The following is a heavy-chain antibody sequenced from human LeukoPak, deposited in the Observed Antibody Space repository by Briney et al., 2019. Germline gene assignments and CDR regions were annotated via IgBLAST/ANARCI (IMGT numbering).Heavy chain of an antibody. J-gene: IGHJ4*02. CDR1: GFTFSSYS. Sequence: PGGSLRLSCAASGFTFSSYSMNWVRQAPGKGLEWVSYISSSSSTIYYADSVKGRFTIPRDNAKNSLYLQMNSLRAEDTAVYYCARGSCSGGSCYLDYWGQGTLVTVSS. CDR3: ARGSCSGGSCYLDY. V-gene: IGHV3-48*01. D-gene: IGHD2-15*01. CDR2: ISSSSSTI.